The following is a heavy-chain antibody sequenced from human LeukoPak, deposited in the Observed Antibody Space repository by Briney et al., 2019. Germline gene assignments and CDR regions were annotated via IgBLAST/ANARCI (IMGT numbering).Heavy chain of an antibody. D-gene: IGHD2-8*01. CDR2: ISYDGSNK. CDR3: ARENGFDY. CDR1: GFTFSSYG. J-gene: IGHJ4*02. V-gene: IGHV3-30*03. Sequence: GRSLRLSCAASGFTFSSYGMHWVRQAPGKGLEWVAVISYDGSNKYYADSVKGRFTISRDNSKNTLYLQMNSLRAEDTAVYYCARENGFDYWGQGTLVTVSS.